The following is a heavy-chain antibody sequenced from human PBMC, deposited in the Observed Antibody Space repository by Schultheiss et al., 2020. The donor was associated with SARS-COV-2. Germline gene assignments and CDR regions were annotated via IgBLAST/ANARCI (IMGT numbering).Heavy chain of an antibody. J-gene: IGHJ3*02. V-gene: IGHV4-30-2*05. CDR2: IYHSGST. Sequence: SETLSLTCAVSGGSISSGGYSWSWIRQPPGKGLEWIGYIYHSGSTYYNPSLKSIVTISVDTSKNQFSLKLSSVTAADTAVYYCAGGDGYRAFDIWGQGTMVTVSS. CDR3: AGGDGYRAFDI. D-gene: IGHD5-24*01. CDR1: GGSISSGGYS.